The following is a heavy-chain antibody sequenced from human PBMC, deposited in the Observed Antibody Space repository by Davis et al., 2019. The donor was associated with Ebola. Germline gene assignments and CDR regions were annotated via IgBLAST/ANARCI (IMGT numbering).Heavy chain of an antibody. CDR3: ARRGRAMDV. V-gene: IGHV4-59*08. D-gene: IGHD6-13*01. Sequence: MPSETLSLTCTVSGGSISSYYWSWIRQPPGKGLEWIGYIYYSGSTYYNPSLKSRVTISVDTSKNQFSLKLSSVIAADTAVYYCARRGRAMDVWGQGTTVTVSS. CDR2: IYYSGST. CDR1: GGSISSYY. J-gene: IGHJ6*02.